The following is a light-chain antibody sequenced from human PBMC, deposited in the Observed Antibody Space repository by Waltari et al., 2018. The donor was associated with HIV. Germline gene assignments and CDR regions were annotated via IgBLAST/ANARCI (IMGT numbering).Light chain of an antibody. CDR1: SSDVGGYNY. J-gene: IGLJ1*01. V-gene: IGLV2-14*01. CDR2: DVS. Sequence: QSALTQPASVSGSPGQSITISCTGTSSDVGGYNYVSWYQQHPGKAPKLMIYDVSSRPSGISDRFSGSKSGNTASLTISGLQDEDEADYYCSSYTGSNTLGVIGTGTRVTVL. CDR3: SSYTGSNTLGV.